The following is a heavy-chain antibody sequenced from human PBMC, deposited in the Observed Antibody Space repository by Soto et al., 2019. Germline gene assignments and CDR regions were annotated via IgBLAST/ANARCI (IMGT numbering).Heavy chain of an antibody. V-gene: IGHV3-23*01. CDR3: TKAWVVVSTIPHQ. J-gene: IGHJ4*02. CDR2: ISASGASI. Sequence: EEQLLESGGDLVQPGGSLRLSCAASGFTFTDYAMSWIRQAPGQGLEWVAGISASGASIHYADSVKGRFIVSRDNSNNALYLQMNSLRVEDTAMYYCTKAWVVVSTIPHQWGQGTRVTVSS. D-gene: IGHD5-12*01. CDR1: GFTFTDYA.